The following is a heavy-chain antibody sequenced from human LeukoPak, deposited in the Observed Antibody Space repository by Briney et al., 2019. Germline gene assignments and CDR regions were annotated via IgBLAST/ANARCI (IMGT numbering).Heavy chain of an antibody. CDR1: GFTFSSYG. CDR3: ARVNLRFLEWSNHYFDY. CDR2: IWYDGSNK. J-gene: IGHJ4*02. D-gene: IGHD3-3*01. Sequence: PGGSLRLSCAASGFTFSSYGMHWVRQAPGKGLEWVAVIWYDGSNKYYADSVKGRFTISRDNSKNTLYLRMNSLRAEDTAVYYCARVNLRFLEWSNHYFDYWGQGTLVTVSS. V-gene: IGHV3-33*01.